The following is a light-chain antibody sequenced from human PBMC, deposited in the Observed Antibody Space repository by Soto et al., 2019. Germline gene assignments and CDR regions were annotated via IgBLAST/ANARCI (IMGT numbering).Light chain of an antibody. V-gene: IGKV3-20*01. CDR1: QSVSSSY. CDR2: GAS. J-gene: IGKJ1*01. Sequence: EIVLTQSPGTLSLSPAERATLSCSANQSVSSSYLAWYQQKPGQAPRILIYGASSRATGIPDRFSGSGSGTDFTVTISRLEPADFGVYDCHQYDNSRITFDQGTTVEIK. CDR3: HQYDNSRIT.